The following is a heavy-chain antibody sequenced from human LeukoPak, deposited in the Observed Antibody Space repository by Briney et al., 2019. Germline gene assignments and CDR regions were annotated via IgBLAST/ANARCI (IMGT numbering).Heavy chain of an antibody. D-gene: IGHD2-8*01. CDR3: ARDYGWSFDY. CDR2: ISSDSNRM. J-gene: IGHJ4*02. V-gene: IGHV3-48*02. Sequence: GGSLRLSCAASGFTFSSYSMNWVRQAPGKGLEWISYISSDSNRMYYADSVRGRFTISRDNAKNSLYLQMNSLRDEDSAVYYCARDYGWSFDYRGQGTLVTVSS. CDR1: GFTFSSYS.